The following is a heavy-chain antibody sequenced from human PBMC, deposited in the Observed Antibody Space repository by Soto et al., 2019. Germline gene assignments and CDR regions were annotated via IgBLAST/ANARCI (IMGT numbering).Heavy chain of an antibody. V-gene: IGHV3-49*03. CDR3: IPSYDVLIAVAGTNWFDP. CDR2: IRSKAYGVTT. J-gene: IGHJ5*02. CDR1: GFTFGEYA. Sequence: GALRLCCTASGFTFGEYAMSWFRQAPGKGLEWVGFIRSKAYGVTTEYAASVKGRFTISRDDSKSIAYLQMNSLKTEDTAVYYCIPSYDVLIAVAGTNWFDPWGQGTLVTVSS. D-gene: IGHD6-19*01.